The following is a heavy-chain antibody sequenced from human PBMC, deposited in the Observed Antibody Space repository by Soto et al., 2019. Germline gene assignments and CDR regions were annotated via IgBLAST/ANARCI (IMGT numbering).Heavy chain of an antibody. V-gene: IGHV3-21*01. D-gene: IGHD6-6*01. CDR1: GFTFSSYS. CDR2: ISSSSSYI. Sequence: EVQLVESGGGLVKPGGSLRLSCAASGFTFSSYSMNWVRQAPGKGLEWVSSISSSSSYIYYADSVKGRFTISRDKVQNSLYLQMNSLRAEDTAVYYCARCPQQYSRSYCPFDYWGRGTLVTVS. CDR3: ARCPQQYSRSYCPFDY. J-gene: IGHJ4*02.